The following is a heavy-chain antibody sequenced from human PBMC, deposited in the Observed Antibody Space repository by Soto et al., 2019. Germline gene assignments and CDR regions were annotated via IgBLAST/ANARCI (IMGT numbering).Heavy chain of an antibody. CDR3: ARVLSVSSLFDY. CDR2: ISYSGST. Sequence: SETLSLTCTVSGGSIISDYWSWIRQPPGKGLEWIGYISYSGSTNYNPSLKSLVTISVDTSKNQFSLNLSSVTAADTAVYYCARVLSVSSLFDYWGQGTLVTVSS. J-gene: IGHJ4*02. D-gene: IGHD3-10*01. V-gene: IGHV4-59*01. CDR1: GGSIISDY.